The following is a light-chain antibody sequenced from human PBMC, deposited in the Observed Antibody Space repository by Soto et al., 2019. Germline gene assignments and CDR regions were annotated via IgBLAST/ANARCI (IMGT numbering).Light chain of an antibody. J-gene: IGLJ3*02. V-gene: IGLV1-40*01. CDR3: QSYDSSLSALV. CDR1: SSNIGAGYD. Sequence: QSVLTQPPSVSGAPGQRVTVSCTGSSSNIGAGYDVHWYQQLPGTAPKLLIYGNSNRPSGVPDRFSGSKSGTSASLAITGLQAEDEADYYCQSYDSSLSALVFVGGTKLTVL. CDR2: GNS.